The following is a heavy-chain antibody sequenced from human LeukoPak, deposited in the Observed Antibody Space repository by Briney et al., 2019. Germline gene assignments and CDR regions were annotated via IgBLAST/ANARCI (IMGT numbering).Heavy chain of an antibody. D-gene: IGHD2-2*01. V-gene: IGHV4-59*01. Sequence: SETLSLTCTVSGGSISSYYWSWIRQPPGKGLEWIGYIYYSGSTNYNPSLKSRVTISVDTSKNQFSLKLSSVTAADTAVYYRGCSTARVVYGMDVWGQGTTVTVSS. J-gene: IGHJ6*02. CDR3: GCSTARVVYGMDV. CDR1: GGSISSYY. CDR2: IYYSGST.